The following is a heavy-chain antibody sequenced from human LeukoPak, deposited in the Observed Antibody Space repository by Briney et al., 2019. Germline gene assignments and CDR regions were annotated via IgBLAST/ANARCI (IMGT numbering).Heavy chain of an antibody. J-gene: IGHJ3*02. CDR1: GATISNYY. CDR3: ARDYYDSSLSFDI. D-gene: IGHD3-22*01. CDR2: IYYSAGA. Sequence: SETLSLTCTVSGATISNYYWSWIRQPPGKGLEWIGYIYYSAGANYNPSLKSRVTMSVDTSKNQFSLKLSSVTAADTAVYYCARDYYDSSLSFDIWGQGTMVTVSS. V-gene: IGHV4-59*12.